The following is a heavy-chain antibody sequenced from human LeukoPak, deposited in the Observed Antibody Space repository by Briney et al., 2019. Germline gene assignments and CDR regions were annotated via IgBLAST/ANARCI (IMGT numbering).Heavy chain of an antibody. CDR1: GYTFTSYA. Sequence: GASVKVSCKASGYTFTSYAMHWVRQAPGQRLEWMGWINAGNGNTKYSQKFQGRVTITRDTSASTAYMELSSLRSEDTAVYYCARDLSSSWHDHPPSLQFDPWGQGTLVTVSS. D-gene: IGHD6-13*01. CDR3: ARDLSSSWHDHPPSLQFDP. V-gene: IGHV1-3*01. J-gene: IGHJ5*02. CDR2: INAGNGNT.